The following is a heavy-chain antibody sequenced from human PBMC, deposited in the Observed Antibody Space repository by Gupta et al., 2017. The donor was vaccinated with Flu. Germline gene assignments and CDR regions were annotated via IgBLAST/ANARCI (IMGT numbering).Heavy chain of an antibody. J-gene: IGHJ5*02. CDR3: TTGTYIGDNWFGP. V-gene: IGHV3-15*01. CDR2: VKSEVDGGGT. D-gene: IGHD1-7*01. Sequence: FPFMHAWMSWVRQAPGKGLEWVGRVKSEVDGGGTDYAASVKGRFTISRDDSKSMVYLEMGSLRVDDTALYYCTTGTYIGDNWFGPWGQGTLVIVSS. CDR1: FPFMHAW.